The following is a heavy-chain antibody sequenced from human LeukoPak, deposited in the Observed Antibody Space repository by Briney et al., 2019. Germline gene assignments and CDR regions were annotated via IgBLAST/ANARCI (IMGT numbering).Heavy chain of an antibody. J-gene: IGHJ4*02. D-gene: IGHD3-22*01. CDR3: ARDLPFFFDSSGYDY. V-gene: IGHV3-48*04. Sequence: GGSLRLSCAASGFTFSRHSMNWVRQAPGKGLEWVLYISSSSGTIYYADAVKGRFTISRDDAKNALYLQMNSLRAEDTAMYYCARDLPFFFDSSGYDYWGQGALVTVSS. CDR1: GFTFSRHS. CDR2: ISSSSGTI.